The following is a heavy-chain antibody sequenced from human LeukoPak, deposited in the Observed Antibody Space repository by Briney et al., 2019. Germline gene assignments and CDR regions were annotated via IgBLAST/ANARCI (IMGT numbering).Heavy chain of an antibody. CDR3: ARTKYYDFWSGYQNWFDP. Sequence: SETLSLTCVVSGRSFSRYYWSWIRQPPGKGLEWIGEINHSGSTNYNPTLESRVTISVDTSKNQFSLKLSSVTAADTAVYYCARTKYYDFWSGYQNWFDPWGQGTLVTVSS. V-gene: IGHV4-34*01. J-gene: IGHJ5*02. CDR2: INHSGST. CDR1: GRSFSRYY. D-gene: IGHD3-3*01.